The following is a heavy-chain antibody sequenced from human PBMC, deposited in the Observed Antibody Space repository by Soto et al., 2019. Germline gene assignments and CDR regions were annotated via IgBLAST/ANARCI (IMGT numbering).Heavy chain of an antibody. D-gene: IGHD3-16*01. CDR3: TTDQFGFDI. Sequence: EVQLVESGGGLVKPGGCLRLSCAASGFTFSNAWMSWGRQAPGKGLERVGRMKSKTDGGTTDYAAPVTGRGTISRDEAENTMYLQMNSLKSEDTAAYYCTTDQFGFDICVQGTMVTVSS. J-gene: IGHJ3*02. CDR2: MKSKTDGGTT. CDR1: GFTFSNAW. V-gene: IGHV3-15*01.